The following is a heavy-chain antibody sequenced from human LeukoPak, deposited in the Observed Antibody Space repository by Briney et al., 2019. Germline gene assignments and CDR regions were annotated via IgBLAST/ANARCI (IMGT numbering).Heavy chain of an antibody. D-gene: IGHD6-19*01. CDR2: IRYDGSNK. Sequence: PGGSLRLSCAASGFTFSSYGMHWVRQAPGKGLEWVAFIRYDGSNKYYADSVKGRFTISRDNSKNTLYLQMNSLRAEDTAVYYCAKDKQQWLGTWHYFDYWGQGTLVTVSS. CDR1: GFTFSSYG. V-gene: IGHV3-30*02. CDR3: AKDKQQWLGTWHYFDY. J-gene: IGHJ4*02.